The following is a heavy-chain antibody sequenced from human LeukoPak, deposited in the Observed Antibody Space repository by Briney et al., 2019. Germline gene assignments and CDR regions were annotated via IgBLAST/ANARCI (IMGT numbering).Heavy chain of an antibody. CDR2: IYYSGST. CDR1: GGSISSGGYY. CDR3: ARGDTAMATDAFDI. J-gene: IGHJ3*02. V-gene: IGHV4-31*03. Sequence: SETLSLTCTVSGGSISSGGYYWSWIRQRPGKGLEWIGYIYYSGSTYYNPSLKSRVTISVDTSKNQFSLKLSSVTAADTAVYYCARGDTAMATDAFDIWGQGTMVTVSS. D-gene: IGHD5-18*01.